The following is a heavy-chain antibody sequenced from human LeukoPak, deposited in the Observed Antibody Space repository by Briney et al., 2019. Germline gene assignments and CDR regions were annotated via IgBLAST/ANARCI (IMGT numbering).Heavy chain of an antibody. CDR1: GYTFTSYG. CDR2: ISAYNGNT. V-gene: IGHV1-18*01. CDR3: ARGYCSSTSCYAELIYYYYMDV. J-gene: IGHJ6*03. D-gene: IGHD2-2*01. Sequence: GASVKVSCKASGYTFTSYGISWVRQAPGQGLEWMGWISAYNGNTNYAQKLQGRVTMTTDTSTSTAYMELRSLRSDDTAVYYCARGYCSSTSCYAELIYYYYMDVWGKGTTVTVSS.